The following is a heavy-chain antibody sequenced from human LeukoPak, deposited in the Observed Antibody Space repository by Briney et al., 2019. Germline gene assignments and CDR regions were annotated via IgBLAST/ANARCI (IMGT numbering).Heavy chain of an antibody. Sequence: ASVKVSCKASGYTFTGYYMHWVRQAPGQGLEWMGWINPDSGGTNYAQKFQGRVTMTRDTSISTAYMELSGLRSDDTAVYYCARELELLGFVYWGQGSLVTVSS. V-gene: IGHV1-2*02. J-gene: IGHJ4*02. D-gene: IGHD1-7*01. CDR1: GYTFTGYY. CDR3: ARELELLGFVY. CDR2: INPDSGGT.